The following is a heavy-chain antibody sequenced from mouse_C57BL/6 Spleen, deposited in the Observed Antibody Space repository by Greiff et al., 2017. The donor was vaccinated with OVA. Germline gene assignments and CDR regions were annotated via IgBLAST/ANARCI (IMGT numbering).Heavy chain of an antibody. Sequence: EVKLVESEGGLVQPGSSMKLSCTASGFTFSDYYMAWVRQVPEKGLEWVANINYDGSSTYYLDSLKSRFIISRDNAKNILYLQMSSLKSEDTATYYCARARDYYGRRDYAMDYWGQGTSVTVSS. CDR1: GFTFSDYY. CDR3: ARARDYYGRRDYAMDY. CDR2: INYDGSST. V-gene: IGHV5-16*01. J-gene: IGHJ4*01. D-gene: IGHD1-1*01.